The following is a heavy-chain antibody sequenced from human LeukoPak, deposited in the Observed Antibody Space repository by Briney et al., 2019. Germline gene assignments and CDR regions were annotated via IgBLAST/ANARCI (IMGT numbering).Heavy chain of an antibody. V-gene: IGHV4-30-4*01. CDR1: GGSISSADHF. D-gene: IGHD1/OR15-1a*01. CDR3: ALEHEGIFET. CDR2: IYYSGSS. J-gene: IGHJ3*02. Sequence: SETLSLTCTVSGGSISSADHFWTWIRQPPGKGLEWIGYIYYSGSSYYGPSLKSRVNISVDGSKNQFSLKLRSVTVADTAVYYCALEHEGIFETWGHGTMVTVSS.